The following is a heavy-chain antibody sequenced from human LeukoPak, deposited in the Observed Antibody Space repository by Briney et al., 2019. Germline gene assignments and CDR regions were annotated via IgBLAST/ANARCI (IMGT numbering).Heavy chain of an antibody. CDR2: IIPIFGTA. CDR1: GGTFSSYA. V-gene: IGHV1-69*05. J-gene: IGHJ3*02. D-gene: IGHD2-15*01. CDR3: ASPRYCSGGSCYVDAFDI. Sequence: SVKVSCKASGGTFSSYAISWVRHAPGQGLEWMGRIIPIFGTANYAQKFQGRVTITTDESTSTAYMELSSLRSEDTAVYYCASPRYCSGGSCYVDAFDIWGQGTMVTASS.